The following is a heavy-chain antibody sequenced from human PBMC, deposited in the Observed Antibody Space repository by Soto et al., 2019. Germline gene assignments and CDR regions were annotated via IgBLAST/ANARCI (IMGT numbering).Heavy chain of an antibody. D-gene: IGHD3-10*01. CDR3: ASELFGVDGAGYIDY. Sequence: QVNLVQSGVEVKKPGASVKVSCKASGYSFSTYGISWVRQAPGQGLEWMGWISGLNGNTNYAQNLQGRVTMTTATYTSTAYVEVKSLVFDDTARYYCASELFGVDGAGYIDYWGQGTLVTVSS. CDR1: GYSFSTYG. CDR2: ISGLNGNT. V-gene: IGHV1-18*01. J-gene: IGHJ4*02.